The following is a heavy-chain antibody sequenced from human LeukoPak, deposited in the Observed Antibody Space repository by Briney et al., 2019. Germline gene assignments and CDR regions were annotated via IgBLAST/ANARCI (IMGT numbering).Heavy chain of an antibody. V-gene: IGHV4-61*02. Sequence: SQTLSLTCTVSGGSISSGSYYWSWIRQPAGKGLEWIGRIYTNGSTNYNPSLKSRVTISADTPKNQFTLKLNSVTAVDTAVYYCAREEHIVVVTVATYCWFDPWGQGTLVTVSS. J-gene: IGHJ5*02. D-gene: IGHD2-21*02. CDR1: GGSISSGSYY. CDR2: IYTNGST. CDR3: AREEHIVVVTVATYCWFDP.